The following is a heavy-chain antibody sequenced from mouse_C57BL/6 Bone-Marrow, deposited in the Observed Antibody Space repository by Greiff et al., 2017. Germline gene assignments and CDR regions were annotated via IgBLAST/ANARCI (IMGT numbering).Heavy chain of an antibody. J-gene: IGHJ4*01. Sequence: VQLQQSGAELVRPGASVTLSCKASGYTFTDYEMHWVKQTPVHGLEWIGAIDPETGGTAYNQKFKGKAILTADKSSSTAYMERRSLTSEDSAVYYGTRDDYNGRDDWGQGTSVTVSS. CDR3: TRDDYNGRDD. CDR2: IDPETGGT. CDR1: GYTFTDYE. V-gene: IGHV1-15*01.